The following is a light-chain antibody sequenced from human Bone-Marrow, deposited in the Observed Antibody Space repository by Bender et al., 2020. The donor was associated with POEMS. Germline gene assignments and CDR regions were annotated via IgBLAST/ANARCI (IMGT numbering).Light chain of an antibody. CDR2: QDT. Sequence: SYDLTQPPSVSVSPGQTASITCSGDKLGDTYTSWYLQKPGQSPILLIYQDTKRPSGVPARFSGSKSGTSASLAIRGIRSEDEGDYYCSSWDDSLSGWVFGGGTKLTVL. CDR3: SSWDDSLSGWV. J-gene: IGLJ3*02. CDR1: KLGDTY. V-gene: IGLV3-1*01.